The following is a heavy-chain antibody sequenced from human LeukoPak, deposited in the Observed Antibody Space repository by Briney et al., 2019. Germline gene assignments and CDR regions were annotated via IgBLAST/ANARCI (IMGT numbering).Heavy chain of an antibody. CDR2: VYTSGST. CDR1: GGSISGYY. Sequence: SETLSLTCTVSGGSISGYYWSWIRQPAGKGLEWIGRVYTSGSTNYSPSLKSRVTMSVDTSKNQFSLNLRSVTAADTAVYYCARDLCSSTSCPFDHWGQGTLVTVSS. V-gene: IGHV4-4*07. D-gene: IGHD2-2*01. CDR3: ARDLCSSTSCPFDH. J-gene: IGHJ4*02.